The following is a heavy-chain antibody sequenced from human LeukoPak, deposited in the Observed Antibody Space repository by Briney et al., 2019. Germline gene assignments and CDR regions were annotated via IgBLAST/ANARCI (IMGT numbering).Heavy chain of an antibody. D-gene: IGHD3-22*01. CDR3: AKDGGGYYPYYYYYMDV. CDR2: ISAGGGTT. Sequence: GGSLRLSCAASGFTFSSYWMSWVRQTPGKGLEWVSVISAGGGTTHYADDVKGRFTISRDNSKNTLYLQMNSLRAEDTAVYYCAKDGGGYYPYYYYYMDVWGKRTTVTISS. J-gene: IGHJ6*03. CDR1: GFTFSSYW. V-gene: IGHV3-23*01.